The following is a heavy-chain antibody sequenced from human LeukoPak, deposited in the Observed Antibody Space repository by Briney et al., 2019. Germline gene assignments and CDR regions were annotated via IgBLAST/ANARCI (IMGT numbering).Heavy chain of an antibody. J-gene: IGHJ5*02. D-gene: IGHD2-2*01. CDR2: IYYSGST. Sequence: KPSETLSLTCTVSGGSISSSSYYWGWIRQPPGKGLEWIGSIYYSGSTYYNPSLKSRVTISVDKSKSQFSLKVRSATAADTAVYYCARGSAIWFDPWGQGILVTVSS. V-gene: IGHV4-39*07. CDR3: ARGSAIWFDP. CDR1: GGSISSSSYY.